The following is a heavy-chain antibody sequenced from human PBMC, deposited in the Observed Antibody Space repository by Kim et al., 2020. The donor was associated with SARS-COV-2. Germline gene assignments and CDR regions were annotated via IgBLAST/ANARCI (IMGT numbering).Heavy chain of an antibody. CDR3: SRWLGSPSCYYY. CDR1: GGSISRGDYY. D-gene: IGHD6-19*01. J-gene: IGHJ6*01. Sequence: SETLSLTCTVSGGSISRGDYYWSWIRQPPCNGLAWIWYIYYSGSTYYHPSLPSLFTISLDTSKNQFSLPLSSVTSSDPSVSYFSRWLGSPSCYYY. V-gene: IGHV4-30-4*01. CDR2: IYYSGST.